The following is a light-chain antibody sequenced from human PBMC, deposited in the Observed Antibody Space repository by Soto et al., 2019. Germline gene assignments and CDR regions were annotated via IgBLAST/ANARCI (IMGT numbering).Light chain of an antibody. CDR2: DAS. CDR3: QQRSNWPPPT. J-gene: IGKJ4*01. V-gene: IGKV3-11*01. Sequence: EIVLTQSPATLSLSPGERATLSCRASQSVDNFLAWYQQKPGQAPRLLIYDASNRATGIPARFSGSGSGTDFTLPISSLEPEDSAVYYCQQRSNWPPPTFGGGTKVEIK. CDR1: QSVDNF.